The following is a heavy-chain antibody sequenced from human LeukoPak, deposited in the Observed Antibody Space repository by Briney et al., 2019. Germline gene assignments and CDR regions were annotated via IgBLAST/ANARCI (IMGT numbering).Heavy chain of an antibody. CDR1: GGSIISSSYY. V-gene: IGHV4-39*07. Sequence: PSETLSLTCTVSGGSIISSSYYWGWIRQPPGKGLEWIGSIYYSGNTYYNPSLKSRVTMSVDTSKNQFSLKLNSVAAAGTAMYYCARTTAYYNSGWADFDSWGQGTLVTVSS. D-gene: IGHD6-19*01. J-gene: IGHJ4*02. CDR2: IYYSGNT. CDR3: ARTTAYYNSGWADFDS.